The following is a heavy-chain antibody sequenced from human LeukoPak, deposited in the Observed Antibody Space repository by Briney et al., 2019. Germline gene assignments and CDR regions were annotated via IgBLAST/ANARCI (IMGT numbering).Heavy chain of an antibody. Sequence: GGSLRLSCAASGFTFSSYWMSWVRQAPGKGLEWVANIKQDGSEKYYVDSVKGRFTISRDNAKNSLYLQMNSLRAEDTAVYYCARDRGRIVAKTPDYWGQGTLVTVSS. V-gene: IGHV3-7*01. J-gene: IGHJ4*02. CDR1: GFTFSSYW. CDR2: IKQDGSEK. CDR3: ARDRGRIVAKTPDY. D-gene: IGHD3-22*01.